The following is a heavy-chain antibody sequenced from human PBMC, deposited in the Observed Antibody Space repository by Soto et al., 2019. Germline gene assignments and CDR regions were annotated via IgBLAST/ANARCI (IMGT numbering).Heavy chain of an antibody. Sequence: PGGSLRLSCAASGFTFSSYAMSWVRQAPGKGLEWVSAISGSGGSTYYADSVKGRFTISRDNSKNTLYLQMSSLRAEDTAVYYCDKDHLVVVIMVYVDYWGHGTRVTASS. D-gene: IGHD3-22*01. CDR2: ISGSGGST. CDR3: DKDHLVVVIMVYVDY. J-gene: IGHJ4*01. V-gene: IGHV3-23*01. CDR1: GFTFSSYA.